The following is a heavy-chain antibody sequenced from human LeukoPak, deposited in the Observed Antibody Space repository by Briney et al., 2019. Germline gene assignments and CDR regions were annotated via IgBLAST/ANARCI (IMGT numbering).Heavy chain of an antibody. CDR2: IKSDGSST. J-gene: IGHJ4*02. V-gene: IGHV3-74*01. D-gene: IGHD6-13*01. CDR3: ARSRYSSSCLDY. Sequence: GGSLRPSCAASGFTFSDNYMSWIRQAPGKGLVWVSRIKSDGSSTSYADSVKGRFTISRDNAKNTLYLQMDSLRAEDTAVYYCARSRYSSSCLDYWGQGTLVTVSS. CDR1: GFTFSDNY.